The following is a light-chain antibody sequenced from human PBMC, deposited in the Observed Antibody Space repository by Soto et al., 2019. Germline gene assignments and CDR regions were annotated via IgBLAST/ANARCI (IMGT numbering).Light chain of an antibody. CDR1: QSLLQSNGYNY. CDR2: LGS. J-gene: IGKJ4*01. V-gene: IGKV2-28*01. Sequence: DIVLTQSPLSLPVTPGEPASIPCRSSQSLLQSNGYNYLDWYLQKPGQSPKLLIYLGSNRASGVPDRFSGSGSGTDFTLEISRVEAEDVGVYYCMQSLQTPLTFGGGTKVDIK. CDR3: MQSLQTPLT.